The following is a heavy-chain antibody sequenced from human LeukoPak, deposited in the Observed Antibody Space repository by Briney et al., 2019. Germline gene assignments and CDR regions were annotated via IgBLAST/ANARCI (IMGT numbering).Heavy chain of an antibody. J-gene: IGHJ4*02. V-gene: IGHV4-39*01. D-gene: IGHD1-26*01. CDR2: IYYSRST. CDR3: AKSGGYGLIDY. CDR1: GGSISNTLYY. Sequence: SETLSLTCTVSGGSISNTLYYWAWIRQPPGKGLESIGSIYYSRSTYYSPSLKSRVTISVDTSKNQFSLKLNSVTAADTAMYYCAKSGGYGLIDYWGQGTLVTVSS.